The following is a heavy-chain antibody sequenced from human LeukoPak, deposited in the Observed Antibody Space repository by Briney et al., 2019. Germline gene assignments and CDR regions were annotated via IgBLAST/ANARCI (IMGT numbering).Heavy chain of an antibody. Sequence: SVKVSCKASGGTFSSYAISWVRQAPGQGLEWMGGIIPIFGTANYAQRFQGRVTITADESTSTAYMELSSLRSDDTAVYYCARERLDNYGDYVDYWGQGTLVTVSS. J-gene: IGHJ4*02. CDR2: IIPIFGTA. CDR1: GGTFSSYA. D-gene: IGHD4-17*01. CDR3: ARERLDNYGDYVDY. V-gene: IGHV1-69*13.